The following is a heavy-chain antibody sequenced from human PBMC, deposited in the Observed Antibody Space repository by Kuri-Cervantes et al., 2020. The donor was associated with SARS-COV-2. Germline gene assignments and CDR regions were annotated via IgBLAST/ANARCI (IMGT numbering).Heavy chain of an antibody. CDR3: ARVPIAAAGGHYSYYYMDV. CDR1: GFTFSSNA. J-gene: IGHJ6*03. D-gene: IGHD6-13*01. V-gene: IGHV3-30*04. CDR2: ISYDGSNK. Sequence: GESLKISCAASGFTFSSNAMHWVRQAPGKGLEWVAVISYDGSNKYYADSVKGRFTISRDNSKNTLYLQMNSLRAVDTAVYYCARVPIAAAGGHYSYYYMDVWGKGTTVTVSS.